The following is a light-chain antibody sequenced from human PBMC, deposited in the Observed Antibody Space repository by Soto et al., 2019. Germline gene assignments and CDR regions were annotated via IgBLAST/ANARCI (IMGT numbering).Light chain of an antibody. CDR2: EVS. J-gene: IGLJ1*01. Sequence: QSALTQPASVSGSPGQSITISCTGTSRDVGAYNLVSWYQQYPGKAPKLVIYEVSKRPSGVSDRFSGSKSGNTASLTISGLQADDEADYYCCSYAGSSGIFGTGTKVTVL. CDR1: SRDVGAYNL. CDR3: CSYAGSSGI. V-gene: IGLV2-23*02.